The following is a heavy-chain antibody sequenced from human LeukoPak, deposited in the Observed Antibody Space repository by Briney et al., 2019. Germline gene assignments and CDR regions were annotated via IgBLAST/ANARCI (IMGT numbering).Heavy chain of an antibody. J-gene: IGHJ3*02. CDR1: GFTFSNYA. CDR2: IRGSGDST. D-gene: IGHD3-10*01. V-gene: IGHV3-23*01. Sequence: GGSLRLSCAASGFTFSNYAMGWVRQAPGKGLEWVSAIRGSGDSTYYADSVKGRFTISRDNAKNSLYLQMNSLRAEDTAVYYCARGSRGYYASDAFDIWGQGTMVTVSS. CDR3: ARGSRGYYASDAFDI.